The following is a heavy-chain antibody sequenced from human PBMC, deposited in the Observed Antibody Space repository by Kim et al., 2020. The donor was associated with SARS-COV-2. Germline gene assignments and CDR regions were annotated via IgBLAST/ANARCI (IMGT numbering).Heavy chain of an antibody. CDR3: VRDGVSRYYGMDV. J-gene: IGHJ6*02. V-gene: IGHV4-59*01. Sequence: NPALKSRVTISVDTSKNQFYLKLSSVTAADTAVYYCVRDGVSRYYGMDVWGQGTTVTVSS. D-gene: IGHD6-13*01.